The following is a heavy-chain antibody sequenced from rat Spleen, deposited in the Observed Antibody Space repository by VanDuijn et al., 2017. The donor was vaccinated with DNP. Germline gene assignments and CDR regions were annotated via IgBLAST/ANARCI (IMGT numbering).Heavy chain of an antibody. V-gene: IGHV4-2*01. D-gene: IGHD1-11*01. CDR1: GFNFNDYW. CDR3: ARGPNYGGYADYFDY. CDR2: INKDSRTI. J-gene: IGHJ2*01. Sequence: EVKLVESGGGLVQPGSSLKLSCAASGFNFNDYWMGWVRQASGKGLEWIGQINKDSRTINYSPSLKDKLTISRDSAQNTLYLQMSKLGSEDTAIYYCARGPNYGGYADYFDYWGQGVTVTVSS.